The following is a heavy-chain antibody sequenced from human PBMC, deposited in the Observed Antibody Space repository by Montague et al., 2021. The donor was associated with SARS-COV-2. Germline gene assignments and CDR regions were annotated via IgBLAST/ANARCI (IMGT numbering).Heavy chain of an antibody. CDR2: ISHGGWA. CDR3: ARRSRVVTAIWALRTSLSSWFDP. CDR1: LESLISHY. V-gene: IGHV4-34*01. Sequence: SETLSLTCAVSLESLISHYCNGVRQPPGKGLEFIGEISHGGWAKDCPSLKSRVTISVDTSKNQFSLKLSSVTAADTAVYYCARRSRVVTAIWALRTSLSSWFDPWGQGTLVTVSS. J-gene: IGHJ5*02. D-gene: IGHD2-21*02.